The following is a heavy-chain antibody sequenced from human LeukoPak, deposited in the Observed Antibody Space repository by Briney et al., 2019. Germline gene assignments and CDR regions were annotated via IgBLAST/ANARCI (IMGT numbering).Heavy chain of an antibody. CDR1: GGSISSYY. CDR2: IYYSGST. D-gene: IGHD3-10*01. J-gene: IGHJ4*02. CDR3: ARDQDYYGSGSYGPDY. V-gene: IGHV4-59*01. Sequence: SETLSFTCTVSGGSISSYYWSWIRQPPGKGLEWIGYIYYSGSTNYNPSLKSRVTISVDTSKNQFSLKLSSVTAADTAVYYCARDQDYYGSGSYGPDYWGQGTLVTVSS.